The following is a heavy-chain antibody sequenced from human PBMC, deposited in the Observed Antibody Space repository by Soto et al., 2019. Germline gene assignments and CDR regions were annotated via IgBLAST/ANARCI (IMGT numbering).Heavy chain of an antibody. J-gene: IGHJ4*02. V-gene: IGHV3-30*18. CDR3: AKDRSDYSNSIWLE. CDR2: ISYDGSNK. Sequence: QVQLVESGGGVVQPGRSLRLSCAASGFTFSSYGMHWVRQAPGKGLEWVAVISYDGSNKYYADSVKGRFTISRDNSKNTLYLQMNSLRAEDTAVYYCAKDRSDYSNSIWLEWGQGTLVTVSS. D-gene: IGHD4-4*01. CDR1: GFTFSSYG.